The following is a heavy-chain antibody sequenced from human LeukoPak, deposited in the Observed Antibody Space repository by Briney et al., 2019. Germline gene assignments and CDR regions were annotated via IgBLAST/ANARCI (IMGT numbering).Heavy chain of an antibody. CDR3: ARDPYNGAYSEGYYYYYMDV. CDR2: ISTSSSYI. V-gene: IGHV3-21*01. D-gene: IGHD1-1*01. Sequence: GGSLRLSCGASGFTFRGMNWVRQAPGKGLEWVSSISTSSSYIYYADSVRGRFTISRDNAKNSLYLQMNSLRVEDTAIYYCARDPYNGAYSEGYYYYYMDVWGKGTTVTVSS. CDR1: GFTFRG. J-gene: IGHJ6*03.